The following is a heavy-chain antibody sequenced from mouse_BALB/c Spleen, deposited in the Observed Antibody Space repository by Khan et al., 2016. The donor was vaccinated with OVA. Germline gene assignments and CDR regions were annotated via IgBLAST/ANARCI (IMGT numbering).Heavy chain of an antibody. J-gene: IGHJ2*01. CDR1: GFTFSSFG. D-gene: IGHD3-3*01. V-gene: IGHV5-17*02. CDR2: INSGSSTI. CDR3: ARGNRAY. Sequence: EVELVESGGGLVQPGGSRKLSCAASGFTFSSFGMHWVRQAPEKGLEWVAYINSGSSTIYYADPVKGRFTISRDNPKNTLFLQMTMLRAENTAMYYCARGNRAYWGQGTTLTVSS.